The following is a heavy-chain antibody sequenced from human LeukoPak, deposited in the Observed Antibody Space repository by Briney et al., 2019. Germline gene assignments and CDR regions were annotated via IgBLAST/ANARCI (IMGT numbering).Heavy chain of an antibody. CDR2: IYHSGST. V-gene: IGHV4-38-2*02. D-gene: IGHD2-15*01. Sequence: WETLSLPCTVSGYSISSGYYWGWIRQPPGKGLEWIGSIYHSGSTYYNPSLKSRVTISVDTSKNQFSLKLSSLVAADTAVYYCARSARQYYYMDVGGKGTTVTVSS. CDR1: GYSISSGYY. CDR3: ARSARQYYYMDV. J-gene: IGHJ6*03.